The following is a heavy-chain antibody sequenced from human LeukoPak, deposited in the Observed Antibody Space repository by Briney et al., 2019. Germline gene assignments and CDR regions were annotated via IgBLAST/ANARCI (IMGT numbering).Heavy chain of an antibody. CDR2: ISSSSSYI. J-gene: IGHJ4*02. CDR3: ARDREYYYDSSGYYFDY. CDR1: GFTFSSYS. Sequence: GGSLRLSCAASGFTFSSYSMNWVRQVPGKGLEWVSSISSSSSYIYYADSVKGRFTISRDNAKNSLYLQMNSLRAEDTAVYYCARDREYYYDSSGYYFDYWGQGTLVTVSS. D-gene: IGHD3-22*01. V-gene: IGHV3-21*01.